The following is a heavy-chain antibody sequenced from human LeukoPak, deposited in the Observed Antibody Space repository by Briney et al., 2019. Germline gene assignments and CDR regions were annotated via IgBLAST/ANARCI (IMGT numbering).Heavy chain of an antibody. V-gene: IGHV3-7*01. CDR3: ARDNLAAAGDDNFDI. Sequence: GGSLRLSCAASGFTFSSYWMSWVRQAPGKGLEWVANIKQDGSEKYYVDSVKGRFTISRDNAKNSLYLQMNSLRAEDTAIYYCARDNLAAAGDDNFDIWGQGTMVTVSS. CDR2: IKQDGSEK. D-gene: IGHD6-13*01. CDR1: GFTFSSYW. J-gene: IGHJ3*02.